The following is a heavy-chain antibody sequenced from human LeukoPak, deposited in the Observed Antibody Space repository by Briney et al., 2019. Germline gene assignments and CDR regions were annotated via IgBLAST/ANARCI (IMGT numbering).Heavy chain of an antibody. CDR1: GYSFTSYW. V-gene: IGHV5-51*01. J-gene: IGHJ6*02. Sequence: GESLKISCKGSGYSFTSYWIGWVRQMPGKGLEWMGIIYPGDSDTRYSPSFQGQVTISADKSISTAYLQWSSLKASDTAMYYCARYASSSWSENCYYYGMDVWGQGTTVTVSS. CDR2: IYPGDSDT. CDR3: ARYASSSWSENCYYYGMDV. D-gene: IGHD6-13*01.